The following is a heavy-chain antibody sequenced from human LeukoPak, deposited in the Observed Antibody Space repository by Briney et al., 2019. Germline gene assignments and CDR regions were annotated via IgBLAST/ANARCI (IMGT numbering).Heavy chain of an antibody. Sequence: SETLSLTCTVSGGSVSSGSYYWSWIRQPPGKGLEWIGYIYYSGSTNYNPSLKSRVTISVDTSKNQFSLKLSSVTAADTAVYYCARGPPYIVVVTAIGFFDYWGQGTLVTVSS. J-gene: IGHJ4*02. CDR2: IYYSGST. CDR3: ARGPPYIVVVTAIGFFDY. D-gene: IGHD2-21*02. CDR1: GGSVSSGSYY. V-gene: IGHV4-61*01.